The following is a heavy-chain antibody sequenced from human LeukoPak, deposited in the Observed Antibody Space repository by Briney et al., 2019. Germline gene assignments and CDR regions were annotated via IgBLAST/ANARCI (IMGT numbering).Heavy chain of an antibody. V-gene: IGHV1-2*02. CDR1: GGTFSSYA. CDR3: AREEDYYDSSGYYGAWFDP. Sequence: GASVKVSCKASGGTFSSYAISWVRQAPGQGLEWMGWINPNSGGTNYAQKFQGRVTMTRDTSISTAYMELSRLRSDDTAVYYCAREEDYYDSSGYYGAWFDPWGQGTLVTVSS. CDR2: INPNSGGT. J-gene: IGHJ5*02. D-gene: IGHD3-22*01.